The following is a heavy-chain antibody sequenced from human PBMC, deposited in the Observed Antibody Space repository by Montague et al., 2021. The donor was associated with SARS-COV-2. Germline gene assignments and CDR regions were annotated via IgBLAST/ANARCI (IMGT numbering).Heavy chain of an antibody. CDR2: INHSGST. D-gene: IGHD2-2*02. CDR1: GGSFSGYY. J-gene: IGHJ5*02. Sequence: SETLSLTCAVYGGSFSGYYWSWIRQPPGKGLEWIGEINHSGSTNYNPSLKSRVTISVDTSKNQFSLKLSSVTAADTAVYYCASLTLGYCSSTSGYSDWFDPWGQGTLVTVSS. CDR3: ASLTLGYCSSTSGYSDWFDP. V-gene: IGHV4-34*01.